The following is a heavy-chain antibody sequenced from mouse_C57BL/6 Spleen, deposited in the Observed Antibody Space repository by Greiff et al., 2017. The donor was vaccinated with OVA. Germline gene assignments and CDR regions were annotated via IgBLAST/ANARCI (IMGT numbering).Heavy chain of an antibody. D-gene: IGHD2-4*01. Sequence: VQLQQSGAELARPGASVKMSCKASGYTFTSYTMHWVKQRPGQGLEWIGYINPSSGYTKYNQKFKDKATLTADKSSSTAYMQLSSLTSEDSAVYYCARGRNDYDGTMDYWGQGTSVTVSS. CDR1: GYTFTSYT. CDR3: ARGRNDYDGTMDY. J-gene: IGHJ4*01. CDR2: INPSSGYT. V-gene: IGHV1-4*01.